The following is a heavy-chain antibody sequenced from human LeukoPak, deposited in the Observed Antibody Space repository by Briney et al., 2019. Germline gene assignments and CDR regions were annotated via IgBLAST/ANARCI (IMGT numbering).Heavy chain of an antibody. CDR3: ARQRSSWSLFDY. CDR2: IYYSGST. CDR1: GGSISSSSYY. D-gene: IGHD6-13*01. V-gene: IGHV4-39*01. J-gene: IGHJ4*02. Sequence: PSETLSLTCTVSGGSISSSSYYWGWIRQPSGKGLEWIGSIYYSGSTYYNPSLKSRVTISVDTSKNQFSLKLSSVTAADTAVYYCARQRSSWSLFDYWGQGTLVTVSS.